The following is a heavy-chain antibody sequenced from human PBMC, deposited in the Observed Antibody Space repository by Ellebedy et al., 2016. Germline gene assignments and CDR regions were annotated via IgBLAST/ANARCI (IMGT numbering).Heavy chain of an antibody. J-gene: IGHJ6*02. CDR1: GFAFRNFF. CDR2: ISGDGDTT. CDR3: AREKVVTAILYYYYGMDV. D-gene: IGHD2-21*02. V-gene: IGHV3-23*01. Sequence: GESLKISXVASGFAFRNFFMTWVRQVPGGGLEWLSKISGDGDTTFSADSVKDRFAISRDNSRNTLYLQMSSLRAEDTAVYYCAREKVVTAILYYYYGMDVWGQGTTVTVSS.